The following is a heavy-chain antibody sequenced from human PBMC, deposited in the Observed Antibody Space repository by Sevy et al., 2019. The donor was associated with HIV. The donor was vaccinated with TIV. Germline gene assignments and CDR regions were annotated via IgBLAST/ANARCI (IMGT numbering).Heavy chain of an antibody. V-gene: IGHV3-15*01. D-gene: IGHD1-20*01. J-gene: IGHJ1*01. Sequence: GGSLRLSCAASGFSFTNSWMRWVRQAPGEGLEWVGRIKSNHEGGTADYAAPVRGRFTISRDDSKNTLFLQLSSLKIEDTAVYYCARDAGMTAWYALQHWGRGTLVTVSS. CDR3: ARDAGMTAWYALQH. CDR1: GFSFTNSW. CDR2: IKSNHEGGTA.